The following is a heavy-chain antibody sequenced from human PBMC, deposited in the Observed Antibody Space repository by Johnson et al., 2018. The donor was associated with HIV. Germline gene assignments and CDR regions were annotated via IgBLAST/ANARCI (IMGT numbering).Heavy chain of an antibody. J-gene: IGHJ3*02. D-gene: IGHD2-8*01. CDR2: IYSGGNT. CDR1: GFTVSHNY. V-gene: IGHV3-66*01. CDR3: ARDGNAGYCTNGVCYNDAFDI. Sequence: VQLVESGGGLVQPGESLRLSCAASGFTVSHNYMHWVRQAPGKGLEWVSVIYSGGNTSYADSVKGSFIISRYNFKNTLYLQLNSLRAEDTAVYYCARDGNAGYCTNGVCYNDAFDIWGQGIMVTVSS.